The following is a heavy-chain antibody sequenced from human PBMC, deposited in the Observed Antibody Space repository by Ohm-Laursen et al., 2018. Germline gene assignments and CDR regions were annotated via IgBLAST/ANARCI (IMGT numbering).Heavy chain of an antibody. J-gene: IGHJ4*02. CDR2: INPNSGGT. V-gene: IGHV1-2*02. CDR1: GYTFTEYY. Sequence: SVKVSCKASGYTFTEYYMHWVRQAPGQGLEWMGWINPNSGGTNYAQKFQGRVTMTRDTSISTAYMELSRLRSDDTAVYYCARVGTDYYYDSSGYAELFDYWGQGTLVTVSS. CDR3: ARVGTDYYYDSSGYAELFDY. D-gene: IGHD3-22*01.